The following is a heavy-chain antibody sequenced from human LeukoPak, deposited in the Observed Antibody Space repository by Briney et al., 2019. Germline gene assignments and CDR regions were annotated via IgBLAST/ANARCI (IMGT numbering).Heavy chain of an antibody. V-gene: IGHV3-11*04. CDR3: ARVRDVVVGAAAITRDNWFDP. CDR2: ISSSGSTI. D-gene: IGHD2-2*01. CDR1: GFTFSDYY. J-gene: IGHJ5*02. Sequence: GGSLRLSCAASGFTFSDYYMSWIRQAPGKGLEGVSYISSSGSTIYYSDSEEGRFTISRDNAKNSLYLQMNSLRAEDTAVYYCARVRDVVVGAAAITRDNWFDPWGQGTLVTVSS.